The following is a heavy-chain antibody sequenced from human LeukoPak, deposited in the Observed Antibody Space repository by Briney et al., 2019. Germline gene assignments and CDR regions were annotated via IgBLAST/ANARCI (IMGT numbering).Heavy chain of an antibody. J-gene: IGHJ6*03. CDR3: ARGGYCTTPSCSRALYYYYMDV. V-gene: IGHV4-39*07. CDR2: IYYSGCT. Sequence: PSETLSLTCTVSGGSISSSNYYWGWLRQPSGKGLEWIGCIYYSGCTYYSPSLSSRVTISVDTSKNQFSLRLSSVTAADTAVYYCARGGYCTTPSCSRALYYYYMDVWGKGTTVTVSS. CDR1: GGSISSSNYY. D-gene: IGHD2-2*01.